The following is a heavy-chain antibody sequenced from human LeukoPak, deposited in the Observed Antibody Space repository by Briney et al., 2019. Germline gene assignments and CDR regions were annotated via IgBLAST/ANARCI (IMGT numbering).Heavy chain of an antibody. CDR1: GGSISSGGYY. Sequence: SGTLSLTCTVSGGSISSGGYYWSWIRQHPGKGLEWIGYIYYSGSTYYNPSLKSRVTISVDTSKNQFSLKLSSVTAADTAVYYCARVPYYTMVRGVRTYYYYGMDVWGQGTTVTVSS. CDR3: ARVPYYTMVRGVRTYYYYGMDV. J-gene: IGHJ6*02. V-gene: IGHV4-31*03. CDR2: IYYSGST. D-gene: IGHD3-10*01.